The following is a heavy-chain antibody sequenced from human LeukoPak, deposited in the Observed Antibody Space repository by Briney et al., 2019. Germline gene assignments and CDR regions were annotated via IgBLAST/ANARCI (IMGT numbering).Heavy chain of an antibody. CDR2: ISAYNGNT. CDR3: ARDQIQLWSYWYFDL. CDR1: GGTFSSYA. Sequence: ASVKVSCKASGGTFSSYAISWVRQAPGQGLEWMGWISAYNGNTNYAQKLQGRVTMTTDTSTSTAYMELRSLRSDDTAVYYCARDQIQLWSYWYFDLWGRGTLVTVSS. J-gene: IGHJ2*01. D-gene: IGHD5-18*01. V-gene: IGHV1-18*01.